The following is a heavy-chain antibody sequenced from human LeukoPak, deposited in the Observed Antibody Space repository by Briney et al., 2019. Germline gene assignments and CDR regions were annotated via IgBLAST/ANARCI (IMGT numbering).Heavy chain of an antibody. V-gene: IGHV4-30-4*08. CDR2: IYYSGST. CDR3: ARVVGASYDAFDI. J-gene: IGHJ3*02. CDR1: GGSISSGGYY. D-gene: IGHD1-26*01. Sequence: SQTLSLTCTVSGGSISSGGYYWSWIRQHPGKGLEWIGYIYYSGSTYYNPSLKSRVTISVDTSKNQFSLKLSSVTAADTAVYYCARVVGASYDAFDIWGQGTMVTVSS.